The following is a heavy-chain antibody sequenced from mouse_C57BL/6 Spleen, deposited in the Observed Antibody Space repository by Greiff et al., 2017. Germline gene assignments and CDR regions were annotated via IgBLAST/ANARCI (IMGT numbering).Heavy chain of an antibody. CDR2: ISSGSSTI. V-gene: IGHV5-17*01. Sequence: EVNVVESGGGLVKPGGSLKLSCAASGFTFSDYGMHWVRQAPEKGLEWVAYISSGSSTIYYADTVKGRFTISRDKAKNTLFLQMTSLRSDDTAMYYCARHGSPFRAMDYWGQGTSVTVSA. D-gene: IGHD1-1*01. J-gene: IGHJ4*01. CDR3: ARHGSPFRAMDY. CDR1: GFTFSDYG.